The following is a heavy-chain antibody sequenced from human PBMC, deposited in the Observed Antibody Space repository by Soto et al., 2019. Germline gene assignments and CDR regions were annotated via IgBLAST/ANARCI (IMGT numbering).Heavy chain of an antibody. CDR2: IYSGGST. CDR1: GFTVSSNY. CDR3: ARSPGALWFGELFRSRSGDRYNWFDP. Sequence: EVQLVESGGGLVQPGGSLRLSCAASGFTVSSNYMSWVRQAPGKGLEWVSVIYSGGSTYYADSVKGRFTISRHNSKNTLYLQMNSLRAEDTAVYYCARSPGALWFGELFRSRSGDRYNWFDPWGQGTLVTVSS. J-gene: IGHJ5*02. D-gene: IGHD3-10*01. V-gene: IGHV3-53*04.